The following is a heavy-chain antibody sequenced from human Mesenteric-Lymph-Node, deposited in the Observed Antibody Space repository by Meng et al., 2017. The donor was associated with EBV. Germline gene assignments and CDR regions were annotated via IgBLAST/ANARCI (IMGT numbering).Heavy chain of an antibody. CDR2: FYYSGST. D-gene: IGHD6-19*01. CDR1: GGSLSSSSYY. J-gene: IGHJ4*02. Sequence: QVPLQESGPGPVNPSGPLSLPCTVSGGSLSSSSYYWGWIRQPPGKGLEWIGTFYYSGSTYYNPSLKSRVTISVDTSKNQFSLKLSSVTAADTAVYYCARLVSGWSGSYYFDYWGQGTLVTVSS. V-gene: IGHV4-39*01. CDR3: ARLVSGWSGSYYFDY.